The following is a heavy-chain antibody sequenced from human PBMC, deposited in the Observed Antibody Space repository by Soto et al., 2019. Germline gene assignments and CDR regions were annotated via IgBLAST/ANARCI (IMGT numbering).Heavy chain of an antibody. CDR2: INPNSGGT. J-gene: IGHJ6*02. V-gene: IGHV1-2*02. Sequence: ASVKVSCKASGYTFTGYYIHWVRQAPGRGLEWMGWINPNSGGTNYAQKFQGRVTMTRDTSISTAYMELSRLRSDDTAVYYCARDGVRGPKGISSYYYGMDVWGQGTTVTVSS. CDR1: GYTFTGYY. CDR3: ARDGVRGPKGISSYYYGMDV. D-gene: IGHD3-10*01.